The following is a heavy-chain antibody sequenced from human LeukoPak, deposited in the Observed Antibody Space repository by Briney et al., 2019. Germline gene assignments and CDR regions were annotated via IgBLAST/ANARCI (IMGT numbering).Heavy chain of an antibody. J-gene: IGHJ4*02. Sequence: GGSLRLSCVASGFTFTDYFMSWVRQAPGKGLEWVAVISYDGSNKYYADSVKGRFTISRHNSKKTLYLQMNSLKSEDTAVYYCAREGLETKGLYLDYWGQGTLVTVSS. CDR2: ISYDGSNK. CDR3: AREGLETKGLYLDY. V-gene: IGHV3-30*03. CDR1: GFTFTDYF.